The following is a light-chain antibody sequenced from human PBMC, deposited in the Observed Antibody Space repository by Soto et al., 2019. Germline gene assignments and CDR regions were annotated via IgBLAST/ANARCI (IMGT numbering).Light chain of an antibody. CDR1: SRDVGGYDY. CDR2: EVS. J-gene: IGLJ2*01. CDR3: SSYAGSVNVI. Sequence: QSALPQPRSGSGAPGQSGTISCTGTSRDVGGYDYVSWYQQHPGKAPKLMISEVSKRPSGVPDRFSGSKSGNTASLTVSGLQSEEEADYYCSSYAGSVNVIVGGGTKLTVL. V-gene: IGLV2-8*01.